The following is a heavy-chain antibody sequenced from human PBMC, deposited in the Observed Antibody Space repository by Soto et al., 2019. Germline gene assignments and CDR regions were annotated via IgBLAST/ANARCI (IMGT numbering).Heavy chain of an antibody. CDR1: GYTFTSYD. CDR3: ASGYYDSSGYYYYFDY. CDR2: MNPNSGKT. J-gene: IGHJ4*02. Sequence: ASVTVSCKASGYTFTSYDINWVRQATGQGLEWMGWMNPNSGKTGYAQKFQGRVTMTRNTSISTAYMELSSLRSEDTAVYYCASGYYDSSGYYYYFDYWGQGTLVTVSS. D-gene: IGHD3-22*01. V-gene: IGHV1-8*01.